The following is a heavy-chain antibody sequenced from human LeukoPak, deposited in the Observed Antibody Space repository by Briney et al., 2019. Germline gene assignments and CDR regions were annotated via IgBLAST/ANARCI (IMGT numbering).Heavy chain of an antibody. Sequence: GGSLRLSCAASGFTVSYNYMNWVRQAPGTGLEWVSVVYGGGSTYYADSVKGRFTISRDNSKPTVYLHMTSLRAEDTAVYFCASGGSYGLLDYWGQGTLVTVSS. CDR1: GFTVSYNY. V-gene: IGHV3-53*01. CDR3: ASGGSYGLLDY. CDR2: VYGGGST. D-gene: IGHD5-18*01. J-gene: IGHJ4*02.